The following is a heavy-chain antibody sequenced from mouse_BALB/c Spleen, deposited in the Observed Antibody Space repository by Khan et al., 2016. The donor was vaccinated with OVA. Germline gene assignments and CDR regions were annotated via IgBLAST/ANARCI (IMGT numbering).Heavy chain of an antibody. CDR3: EGDGAYYRNDGWFAY. CDR2: INPSNGYT. Sequence: QVRLQQSGAELARPGASVKMSCKASGYTFTSYTIHWIKLRPGQGLEWIGYINPSNGYTNYNQKFKDKATLTADKSSTTAYMQLSSLTSDDSAVYNSEGDGAYYRNDGWFAYWGQGTLVTVSA. V-gene: IGHV1-4*01. D-gene: IGHD2-14*01. CDR1: GYTFTSYT. J-gene: IGHJ3*01.